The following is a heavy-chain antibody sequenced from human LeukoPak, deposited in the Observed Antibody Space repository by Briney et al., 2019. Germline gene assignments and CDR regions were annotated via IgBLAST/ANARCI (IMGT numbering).Heavy chain of an antibody. Sequence: PGGSLRLSCAASGFTFSDYYMSWIRQAPGKGLEWVSYISSSGSTIHYADSVKGRFTISRDNAKNSLYLQMNSLRAEDTAVYYCARVQSSSSFAFDYWGQGTLVTVSS. CDR3: ARVQSSSSFAFDY. V-gene: IGHV3-11*04. D-gene: IGHD6-6*01. CDR1: GFTFSDYY. J-gene: IGHJ4*02. CDR2: ISSSGSTI.